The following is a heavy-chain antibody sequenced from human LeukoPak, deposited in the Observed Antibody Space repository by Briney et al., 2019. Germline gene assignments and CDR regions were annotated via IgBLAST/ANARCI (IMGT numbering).Heavy chain of an antibody. Sequence: SETLSLTCTVSGGSISSGDYYWGWIRQPPGKGLEWIGHIFFGGNTYYNPSLKSQVTISVDTSKNQFSLRLNSVTAADTAVYYCARENTGITMVQIGWGNYYYYMDVWGKGTTVTISS. CDR2: IFFGGNT. CDR1: GGSISSGDYY. D-gene: IGHD3-10*01. J-gene: IGHJ6*03. V-gene: IGHV4-39*07. CDR3: ARENTGITMVQIGWGNYYYYMDV.